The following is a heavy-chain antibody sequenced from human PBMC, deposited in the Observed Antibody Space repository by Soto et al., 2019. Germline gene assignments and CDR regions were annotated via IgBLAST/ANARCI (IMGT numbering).Heavy chain of an antibody. D-gene: IGHD2-8*01. CDR3: AMYESPNVYGMDV. CDR2: ISSRSFSL. V-gene: IGHV3-21*06. Sequence: PGGSLRLSCAASGFTFSTYSMNWVRQSPGKGLEWVSAISSRSFSLKNSESVKGRSRMPIENAQNSLHQQMNNARAEDSAVYYCAMYESPNVYGMDVWGKGTKVTVSS. J-gene: IGHJ6*04. CDR1: GFTFSTYS.